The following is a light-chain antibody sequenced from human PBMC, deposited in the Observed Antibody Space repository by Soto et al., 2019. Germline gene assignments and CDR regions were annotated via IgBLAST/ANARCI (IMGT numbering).Light chain of an antibody. CDR2: GAY. J-gene: IGKJ1*01. CDR3: QQYNNWPRT. Sequence: EIVMPQSPATLSVSPGERATLSCRASQSLSSDSAWYQQKPGQPPRLLIYGAYTRAAGIPARFMGSGSGSEFTLTISSLQSEDLALYYCQQYNNWPRTFGQGTKVEIK. CDR1: QSLSSD. V-gene: IGKV3-15*01.